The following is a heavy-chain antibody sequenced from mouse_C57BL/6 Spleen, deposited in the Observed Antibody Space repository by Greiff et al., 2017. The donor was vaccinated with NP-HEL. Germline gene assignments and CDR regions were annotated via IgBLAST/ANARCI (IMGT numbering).Heavy chain of an antibody. V-gene: IGHV1-69*01. J-gene: IGHJ2*01. D-gene: IGHD1-1*01. CDR2: IDPSDSYT. Sequence: VQLQQPGAELVMPGASVKLSCKASGYTFPSYWMHWVKQRPGQGLEWIGEIDPSDSYTNYNQKFKGKSTLTVDKSSSTAYMKLSSLTSEDSAVYYCARRYGSTHFDYWGQGTTLTVSS. CDR1: GYTFPSYW. CDR3: ARRYGSTHFDY.